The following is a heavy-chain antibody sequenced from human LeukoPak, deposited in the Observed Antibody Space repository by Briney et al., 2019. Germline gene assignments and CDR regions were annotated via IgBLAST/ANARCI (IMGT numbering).Heavy chain of an antibody. Sequence: SETLSLTCTVSGDSISSGDYYWSWIRQPAGKGLEWIGRISSSGSTNYNPSLKSRVTISVDTSKNQFSLKLSSVTAADTAVYYCARRDSYSSGYYYFDYWGQGTLVTVSS. CDR3: ARRDSYSSGYYYFDY. CDR1: GDSISSGDYY. V-gene: IGHV4-61*02. CDR2: ISSSGST. J-gene: IGHJ4*02. D-gene: IGHD3-22*01.